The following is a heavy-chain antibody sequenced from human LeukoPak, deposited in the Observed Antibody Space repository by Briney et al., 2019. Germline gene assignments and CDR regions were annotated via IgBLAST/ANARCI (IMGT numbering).Heavy chain of an antibody. J-gene: IGHJ4*02. Sequence: GESLKISCKGSGYSFTNYYIAWVRQMPGKGLEWMGIIYPGDSDTRYSPSFQGQVIISADKSINTAYLQWSSLKASATAMYYCARGIMVRGVIFADYWGQGTLVTVSS. CDR2: IYPGDSDT. V-gene: IGHV5-51*01. D-gene: IGHD3-10*01. CDR3: ARGIMVRGVIFADY. CDR1: GYSFTNYY.